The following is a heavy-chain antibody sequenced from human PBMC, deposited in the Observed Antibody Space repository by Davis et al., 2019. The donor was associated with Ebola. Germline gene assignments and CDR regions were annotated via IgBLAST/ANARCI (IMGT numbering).Heavy chain of an antibody. CDR2: ISSSSSTI. Sequence: GESLKISCAASGFTFSSYSMNWVRQAPGKGLEWVSYISSSSSTIYYADSVKGRFTISRDNAKNSLYLQMNSLRAEDTAVYYCAKDPQKWELHYYYGMDVWGQGTTVTVSS. V-gene: IGHV3-48*01. D-gene: IGHD1-26*01. CDR3: AKDPQKWELHYYYGMDV. CDR1: GFTFSSYS. J-gene: IGHJ6*02.